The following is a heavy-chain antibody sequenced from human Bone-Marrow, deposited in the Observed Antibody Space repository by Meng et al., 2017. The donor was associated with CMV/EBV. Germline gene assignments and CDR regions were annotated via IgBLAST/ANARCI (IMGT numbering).Heavy chain of an antibody. V-gene: IGHV3-20*04. D-gene: IGHD2-2*01. J-gene: IGHJ6*02. CDR1: GFTFSSYS. CDR2: INWNGGST. Sequence: LSLTCAASGFTFSSYSMNWVRQAPGKGLEWVSGINWNGGSTGYADSVKGRFTISRDNAKNSLYLQMNSLRAEDTALYYCARTNCSSTSCYYYYGMDVWGQGTTVTVSS. CDR3: ARTNCSSTSCYYYYGMDV.